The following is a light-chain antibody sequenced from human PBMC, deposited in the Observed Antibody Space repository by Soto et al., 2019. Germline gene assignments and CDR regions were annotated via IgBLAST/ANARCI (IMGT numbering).Light chain of an antibody. CDR2: GAY. CDR3: QHYDDWPRT. Sequence: EIVRTQSPATLSVSPGERDTLSCRASQSVRGNLAWYQQKPGQSPRLLIFGAYTRATGVPDRFSGSGSGAEFILTISSLQSEDFAIYYCQHYDDWPRTVGLGTKVEIK. V-gene: IGKV3-15*01. J-gene: IGKJ1*01. CDR1: QSVRGN.